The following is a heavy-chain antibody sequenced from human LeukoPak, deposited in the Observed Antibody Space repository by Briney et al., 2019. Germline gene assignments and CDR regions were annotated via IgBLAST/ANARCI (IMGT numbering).Heavy chain of an antibody. D-gene: IGHD3-22*01. V-gene: IGHV1-69*02. CDR3: ASASYYYDSSGYSYY. Sequence: PVKVSCKASGGTFSSYTISWVRQAPGQGLEWMGRIIPILGIANYAQKFQGRVTITADKSTSTAYMELSSLRSEDTAVYYCASASYYYDSSGYSYYWGQGTLVTVSS. CDR2: IIPILGIA. CDR1: GGTFSSYT. J-gene: IGHJ4*02.